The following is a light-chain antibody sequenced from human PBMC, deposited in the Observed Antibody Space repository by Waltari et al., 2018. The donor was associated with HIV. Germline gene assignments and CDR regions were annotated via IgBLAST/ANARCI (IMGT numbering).Light chain of an antibody. Sequence: EIVMTQTPPFLSVAPGQAASLSGKYSETLLQSDGKTYFYWYVQKTGQPPQPLLYEVSNRFTGVPDRFIGSGSGTDFTLILSRVEAEDVGVYYCMQSAQFPLTFGGGTKVEIK. V-gene: IGKV2D-29*01. CDR1: ETLLQSDGKTY. J-gene: IGKJ4*01. CDR3: MQSAQFPLT. CDR2: EVS.